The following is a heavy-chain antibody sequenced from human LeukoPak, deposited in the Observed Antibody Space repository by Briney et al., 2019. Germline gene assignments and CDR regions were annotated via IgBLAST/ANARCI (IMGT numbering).Heavy chain of an antibody. CDR1: GGSISSGGYY. D-gene: IGHD3-22*01. J-gene: IGHJ5*02. CDR2: IYYSGST. CDR3: ARDVDYYDSSGYGGNWFDP. V-gene: IGHV4-31*03. Sequence: PSDTLSLTCTVSGGSISSGGYYWSWIRQHPGKGLEWIGYIYYSGSTCYNPSLKSRVSISVDTSKNQFSLKLSSVTAADTAVYYCARDVDYYDSSGYGGNWFDPWGQGTLVAVSS.